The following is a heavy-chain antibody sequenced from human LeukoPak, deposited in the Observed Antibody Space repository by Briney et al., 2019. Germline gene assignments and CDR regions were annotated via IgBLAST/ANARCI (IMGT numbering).Heavy chain of an antibody. CDR1: GFTFSNYA. J-gene: IGHJ4*02. D-gene: IGHD2-15*01. V-gene: IGHV3-23*01. Sequence: PGGSLRLSCAASGFTFSNYAMTWVRQAPGKGLEWVSTITGSGNDAYYADSVKGRFTISRDNSKNMLYLQMDGLRAEDTAVYYCAKGATGLRIVGDDWGQGTLVTVSS. CDR3: AKGATGLRIVGDD. CDR2: ITGSGNDA.